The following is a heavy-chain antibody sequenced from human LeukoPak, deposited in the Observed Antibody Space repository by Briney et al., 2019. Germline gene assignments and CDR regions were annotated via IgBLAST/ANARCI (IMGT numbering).Heavy chain of an antibody. Sequence: GGSLRLSCAASGFTFDDYGMSWVRQAPGKGLEWVSGINWNGGSTGYADSVKGRFTISRDNARNSLYLQMNSLRAEDTALYYCAREAISRVVVAAMYAFDIWGQGTMVTVSS. D-gene: IGHD2-21*02. J-gene: IGHJ3*02. CDR3: AREAISRVVVAAMYAFDI. CDR2: INWNGGST. V-gene: IGHV3-20*04. CDR1: GFTFDDYG.